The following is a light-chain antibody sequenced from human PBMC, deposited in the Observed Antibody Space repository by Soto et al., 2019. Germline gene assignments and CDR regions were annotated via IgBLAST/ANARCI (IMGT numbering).Light chain of an antibody. CDR3: SSYTGSSTPYV. Sequence: QSALTQPASVSGSPGQSTTISCTGTSSDIGSYNYVSWYQQHPGKAPKLMIYEVSNRPSGVSNRFSGSKSGNTASLTISGLQAEDEADYYCSSYTGSSTPYVFGPGTKLTVL. J-gene: IGLJ1*01. V-gene: IGLV2-14*01. CDR1: SSDIGSYNY. CDR2: EVS.